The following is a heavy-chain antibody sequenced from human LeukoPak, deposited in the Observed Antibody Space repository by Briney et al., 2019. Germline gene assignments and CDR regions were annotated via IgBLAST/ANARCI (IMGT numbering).Heavy chain of an antibody. V-gene: IGHV3-48*01. CDR3: ARGQFLIDY. J-gene: IGHJ4*02. CDR2: ISTSSSTI. D-gene: IGHD2/OR15-2a*01. Sequence: PGGSLRLSCAASGFTFDDYAMHWVRQAPGKGLEWISYISTSSSTIYYADSVKGRFTISRDNAKNSLFLQMNSLRAEDTAVYYCARGQFLIDYWGQGTLVTVSS. CDR1: GFTFDDYA.